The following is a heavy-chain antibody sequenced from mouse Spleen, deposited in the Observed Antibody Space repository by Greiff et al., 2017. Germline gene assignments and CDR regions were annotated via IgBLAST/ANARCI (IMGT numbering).Heavy chain of an antibody. Sequence: QVQLQQPGAELVKPGASVKLSCKASGYTFTSYWMHWVKQRPGQGLEWIGMIHPNSGSTNYNEKFKSKATLTVDKSSSTAYMQLSSLTSEDSAVYYCARGLTLRLPLYYAMDYWGQGTSGTVSS. J-gene: IGHJ4*01. CDR2: IHPNSGST. CDR1: GYTFTSYW. CDR3: ARGLTLRLPLYYAMDY. V-gene: IGHV1-64*01. D-gene: IGHD1-2*01.